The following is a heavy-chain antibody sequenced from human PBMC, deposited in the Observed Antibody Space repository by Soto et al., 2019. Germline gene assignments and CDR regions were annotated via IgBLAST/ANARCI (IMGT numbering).Heavy chain of an antibody. Sequence: GESLKISCNGSGYSFAIHWVAWVRQMPEKGLEWIGTIYPGDSDTKYSSAFRGHVTISADTSVSTAYLQWRSLEATDSAIYYCARYSGSYWHYLDFWGQGTLVTVSS. V-gene: IGHV5-51*01. CDR1: GYSFAIHW. D-gene: IGHD1-26*01. CDR2: IYPGDSDT. J-gene: IGHJ4*02. CDR3: ARYSGSYWHYLDF.